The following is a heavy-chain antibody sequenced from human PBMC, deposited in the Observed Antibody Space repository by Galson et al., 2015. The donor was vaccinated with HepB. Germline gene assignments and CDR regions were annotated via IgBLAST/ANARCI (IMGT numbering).Heavy chain of an antibody. CDR3: AKDDQWLVNAFDI. Sequence: SLRLSCAASGFTFSSYAMNWVRQAPGKGLEWVSAISDRGVSTNYADSVKGRFTISRDNSKNTLYLQMNSLRAEDTAVYYCAKDDQWLVNAFDIWGQGTMVTVSS. V-gene: IGHV3-23*01. CDR2: ISDRGVST. D-gene: IGHD6-19*01. J-gene: IGHJ3*02. CDR1: GFTFSSYA.